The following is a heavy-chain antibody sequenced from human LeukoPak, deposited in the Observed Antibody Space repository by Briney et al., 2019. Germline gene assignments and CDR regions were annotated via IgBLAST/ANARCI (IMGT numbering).Heavy chain of an antibody. J-gene: IGHJ4*02. CDR1: GFTFSSYT. V-gene: IGHV3-21*01. CDR2: ISSSRTSI. Sequence: GGSLRLSCGASGFTFSSYTVIWVREAPGMGLEWVSSISSSRTSIYYADSVEGRFTISRDNAQNSLYLQMNSLRAEDTSVYYCATEGRSTTPGYWGQGTLVIVSS. D-gene: IGHD6-13*01. CDR3: ATEGRSTTPGY.